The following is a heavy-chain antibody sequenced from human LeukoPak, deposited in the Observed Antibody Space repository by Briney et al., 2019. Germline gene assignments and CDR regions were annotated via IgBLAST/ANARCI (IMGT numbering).Heavy chain of an antibody. Sequence: GGSLRLSCPASGFTFSSYTMHWVRQAPGKGLEWVAVIWYDGSNKYYADSVKGRFTISRDNSKNTLYLRMNSLRAEDTAVYYCARDDPAYRTFDYWGQGTLVTVSS. CDR2: IWYDGSNK. CDR1: GFTFSSYT. V-gene: IGHV3-33*08. CDR3: ARDDPAYRTFDY. J-gene: IGHJ4*02. D-gene: IGHD1-26*01.